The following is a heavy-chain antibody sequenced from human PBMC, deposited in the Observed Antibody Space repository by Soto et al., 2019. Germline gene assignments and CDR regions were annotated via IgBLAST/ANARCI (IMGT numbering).Heavy chain of an antibody. CDR2: ISGSGGSA. D-gene: IGHD3-9*01. CDR3: AKASDYDDILTGLH. J-gene: IGHJ4*02. Sequence: ESGGGLVQPGGSLRISCAASGFTFSSYAMSWVRQAPGTGLECLSTISGSGGSAYYADSVKGRFTITRDNSKNTLHLQMNSLRAEDTAVYYCAKASDYDDILTGLHWGQGTLVTVSA. CDR1: GFTFSSYA. V-gene: IGHV3-23*01.